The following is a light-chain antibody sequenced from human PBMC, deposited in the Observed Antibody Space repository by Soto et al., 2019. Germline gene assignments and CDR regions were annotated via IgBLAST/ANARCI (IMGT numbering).Light chain of an antibody. Sequence: QSVLTQPASVSGSPGQSITISCTGTSSDVGGYNYVSWYQQHPGKAPKLMIYDVSNRPSGVSNRFSGSKSGNTASLTISGLQAEDEADYYCISYTSSSPYVFGTGTKLTVL. CDR1: SSDVGGYNY. J-gene: IGLJ1*01. CDR2: DVS. CDR3: ISYTSSSPYV. V-gene: IGLV2-14*01.